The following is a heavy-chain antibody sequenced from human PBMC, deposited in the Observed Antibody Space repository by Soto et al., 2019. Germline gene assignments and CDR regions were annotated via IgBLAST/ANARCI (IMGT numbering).Heavy chain of an antibody. J-gene: IGHJ6*02. CDR2: IQSGGTT. CDR3: ARSPDYDILTGYYGDYYYYGMDV. CDR1: GFTVSSKY. D-gene: IGHD3-9*01. V-gene: IGHV3-66*01. Sequence: PGGSLRLSCAASGFTVSSKYMTWVRQAPGKGLEWVSLIQSGGTTYYADSVKGRFTISRDNSKNTLYLQMNSLRAEDTAVYYCARSPDYDILTGYYGDYYYYGMDVWGQGTTVTVSS.